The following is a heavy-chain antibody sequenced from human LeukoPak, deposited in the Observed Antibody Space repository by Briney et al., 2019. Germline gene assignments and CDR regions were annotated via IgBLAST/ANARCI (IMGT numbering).Heavy chain of an antibody. CDR3: ARAVGGDIVVVPAAPNY. J-gene: IGHJ4*02. CDR2: INPNSGGT. Sequence: ASVKVSCKASGYTFTGYYIHWVRQAPGQGLDWMGWINPNSGGTNYAQKFQGRVTMTRDTSISTAYMELSRLRSDDTAVYYCARAVGGDIVVVPAAPNYWGQGTLVTVSS. CDR1: GYTFTGYY. V-gene: IGHV1-2*02. D-gene: IGHD2-2*01.